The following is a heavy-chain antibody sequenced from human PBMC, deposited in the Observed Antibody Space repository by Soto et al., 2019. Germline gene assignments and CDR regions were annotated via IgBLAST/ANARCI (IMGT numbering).Heavy chain of an antibody. CDR2: IYYSGST. CDR1: GGSISSGGYY. Sequence: PSETLSLTCTVSGGSISSGGYYWSWIRQHPGKGLEWIGYIYYSGSTYYNPSLKSRVTISVDASKNQFSLKLNSVTAADTAEYYCARGFADRRRGEWFDPWGQGTLVTVSS. V-gene: IGHV4-31*03. J-gene: IGHJ5*02. D-gene: IGHD3-10*01. CDR3: ARGFADRRRGEWFDP.